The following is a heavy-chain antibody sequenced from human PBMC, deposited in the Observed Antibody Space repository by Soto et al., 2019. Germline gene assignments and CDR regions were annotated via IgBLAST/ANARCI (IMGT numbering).Heavy chain of an antibody. D-gene: IGHD1-1*01. V-gene: IGHV6-1*01. J-gene: IGHJ6*03. CDR2: TYYKSKWYY. CDR1: GDSVSSNSAG. Sequence: SQTLSLTCDISGDSVSSNSAGWNWIRQTPSRGLEWLGRTYYKSKWYYTYAASVKRRITVSPDTSKNQFSLQLTSVTPEDTAVYYCAKGSWDDVSGHYYMDVWDKGTTVTVSS. CDR3: AKGSWDDVSGHYYMDV.